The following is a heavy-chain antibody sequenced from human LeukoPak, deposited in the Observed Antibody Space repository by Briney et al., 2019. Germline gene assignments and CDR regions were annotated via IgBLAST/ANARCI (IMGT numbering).Heavy chain of an antibody. D-gene: IGHD3-3*01. Sequence: GGSLRLSCAASGFTFTNYAMSWVRQAPGKGLEWVSVISGSDASTNYADSVKGRFIISRDNSKNTLYLEMNSLRAEDTAVYYCAKDGPDPDFWSGYYTTYYFDYWGQGTLATVSS. V-gene: IGHV3-23*01. CDR3: AKDGPDPDFWSGYYTTYYFDY. J-gene: IGHJ4*02. CDR2: ISGSDAST. CDR1: GFTFTNYA.